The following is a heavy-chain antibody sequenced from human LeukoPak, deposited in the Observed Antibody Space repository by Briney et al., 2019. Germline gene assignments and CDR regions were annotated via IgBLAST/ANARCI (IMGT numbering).Heavy chain of an antibody. CDR2: IYPGDSDT. CDR3: ARLAGNSGSYPDAFDI. V-gene: IGHV5-51*01. D-gene: IGHD1-26*01. J-gene: IGHJ3*02. CDR1: GYSFTSYW. Sequence: GESLEISCKGSGYSFTSYWIGWVRQMPGKGLEWMGIIYPGDSDTRYSPSFQGQVTISADKSISTAYLQWSSLKASDTAMYYCARLAGNSGSYPDAFDIWGQGTMVTVSS.